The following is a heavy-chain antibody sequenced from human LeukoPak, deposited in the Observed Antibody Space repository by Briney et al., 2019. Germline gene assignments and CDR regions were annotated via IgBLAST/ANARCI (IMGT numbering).Heavy chain of an antibody. CDR1: GYTFTGYY. J-gene: IGHJ6*03. CDR3: ARDLIRFLEWLLIYYYYYMDV. Sequence: ASVKVSCKASGYTFTGYYMHWVRQAPGLGLEWMGWINPNSGGTNYAQKFQGRVTMTRDTSISTAYMEMSRLRSDDTAVYYCARDLIRFLEWLLIYYYYYMDVWGKGTTVTVSS. D-gene: IGHD3-3*01. CDR2: INPNSGGT. V-gene: IGHV1-2*02.